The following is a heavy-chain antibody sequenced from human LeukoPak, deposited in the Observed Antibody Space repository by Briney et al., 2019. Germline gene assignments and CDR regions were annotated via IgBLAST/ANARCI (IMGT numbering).Heavy chain of an antibody. V-gene: IGHV3-30*18. CDR1: GFTFSSYG. CDR3: AKDSGQWLPHDAFDI. CDR2: ISYDGSKK. J-gene: IGHJ3*02. D-gene: IGHD6-19*01. Sequence: GGSLRLSCAASGFTFSSYGMHWVRQAPGKGLEWVAVISYDGSKKYYADSVKGRFSISRDNSKNTLYLQMNSLRAEDTAVYYCAKDSGQWLPHDAFDIWGQGTMVTVSS.